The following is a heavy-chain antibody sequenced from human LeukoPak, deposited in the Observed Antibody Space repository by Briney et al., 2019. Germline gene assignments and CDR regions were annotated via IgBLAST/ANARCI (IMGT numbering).Heavy chain of an antibody. J-gene: IGHJ4*02. V-gene: IGHV3-74*01. CDR3: AREGYSYGNEFDY. CDR1: GFTFSSYW. D-gene: IGHD5-18*01. CDR2: INSDGSST. Sequence: GGSLRLSCAASGFTFSSYWMHWVRQAPGKGLVWFSRINSDGSSTSYADSVKGRFTISRDNAKNTLYLQMNSLRAEDTAVYYCAREGYSYGNEFDYWGQGTLVSVSS.